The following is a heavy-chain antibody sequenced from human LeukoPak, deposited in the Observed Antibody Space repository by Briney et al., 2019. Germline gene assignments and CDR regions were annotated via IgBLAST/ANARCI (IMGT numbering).Heavy chain of an antibody. V-gene: IGHV3-74*01. CDR3: ARGRPHGNDY. CDR1: GFTFSSYW. CDR2: IASDGSST. D-gene: IGHD4-23*01. Sequence: HPGGSLRLSCAASGFTFSSYWMNWVRQAPGKGLVWVSRIASDGSSTTYADSVKGRFSISRGNAKNTLYLQMNSLRVEDTAVYYCARGRPHGNDYWGQGTLVTVSS. J-gene: IGHJ4*02.